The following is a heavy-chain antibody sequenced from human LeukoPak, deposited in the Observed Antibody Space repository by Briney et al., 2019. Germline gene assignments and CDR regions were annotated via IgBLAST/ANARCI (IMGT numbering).Heavy chain of an antibody. CDR2: ISSSSSYI. CDR1: GFTFSSYS. CDR3: ARGNRNDVPLDAFDI. J-gene: IGHJ3*02. V-gene: IGHV3-21*01. D-gene: IGHD1-1*01. Sequence: PGGSLRLSCAASGFTFSSYSMNWVRQAPGKGLEWVSSISSSSSYIYYADSVKGRFTISRDNAKNSLYLQMNSLRAEDTAVYYCARGNRNDVPLDAFDIWGQGTMVTVSS.